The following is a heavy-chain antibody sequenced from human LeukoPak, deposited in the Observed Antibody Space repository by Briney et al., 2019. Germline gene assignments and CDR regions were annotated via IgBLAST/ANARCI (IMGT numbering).Heavy chain of an antibody. CDR3: ARITPIVVVPAAMGWFDP. Sequence: SETLSLTCTVSGGSISSSSYYWGWIRQPPGKGLEWIGSIYYSGSTYYNPSLKSRVTISVDTSKNQFSLKLSSVTAADTAVYYCARITPIVVVPAAMGWFDPWGQGTLVTVSS. CDR1: GGSISSSSYY. CDR2: IYYSGST. J-gene: IGHJ5*02. V-gene: IGHV4-39*07. D-gene: IGHD2-2*01.